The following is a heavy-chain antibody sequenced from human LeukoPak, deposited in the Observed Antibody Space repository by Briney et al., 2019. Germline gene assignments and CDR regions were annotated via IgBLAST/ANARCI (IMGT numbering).Heavy chain of an antibody. CDR3: ASPKYYYDSSGYYSFDY. CDR1: GFTFTSSA. D-gene: IGHD3-22*01. V-gene: IGHV1-58*01. CDR2: IVVGSGNT. Sequence: ASVKVSCKASGFTFTSSAVQWVRQARGQRLEWIGWIVVGSGNTNYAQKFQERVTITRDMSTSTAYMELSSLRSEDTAVYYCASPKYYYDSSGYYSFDYWGQGTLVTVSS. J-gene: IGHJ4*02.